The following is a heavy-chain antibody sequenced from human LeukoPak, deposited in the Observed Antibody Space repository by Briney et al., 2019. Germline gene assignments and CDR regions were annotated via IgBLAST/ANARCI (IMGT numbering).Heavy chain of an antibody. Sequence: GGSLRLSCAASGFTFSLYSINWVRQAPGKGLEWVSYISSSTGNIIHYADSVKGRFTISRDNAKNSVYLQMNSLRSEDTAVYYCARVPRDVGTDGMDVWGKGTTVTVSS. CDR2: ISSSTGNII. J-gene: IGHJ6*03. CDR1: GFTFSLYS. CDR3: ARVPRDVGTDGMDV. V-gene: IGHV3-48*01. D-gene: IGHD1-1*01.